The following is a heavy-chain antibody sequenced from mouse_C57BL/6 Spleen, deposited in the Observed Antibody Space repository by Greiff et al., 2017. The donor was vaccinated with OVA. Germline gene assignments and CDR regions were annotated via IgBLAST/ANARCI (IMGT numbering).Heavy chain of an antibody. V-gene: IGHV1-55*01. CDR2: IYPGSGST. D-gene: IGHD1-1*01. Sequence: QVQLQQSGAELVKPGASVKMSCKASGYTFTSYWITWVKQRPGQGLEWIGDIYPGSGSTNYNEKFKSKATLTVDTSSSTAYMQLSSLTSEDSAVYYCARDTTVVGSYWYFDVWGTGTTVTVSS. J-gene: IGHJ1*03. CDR3: ARDTTVVGSYWYFDV. CDR1: GYTFTSYW.